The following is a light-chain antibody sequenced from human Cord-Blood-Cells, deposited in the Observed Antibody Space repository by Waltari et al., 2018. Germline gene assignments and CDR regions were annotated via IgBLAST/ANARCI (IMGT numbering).Light chain of an antibody. CDR3: CSYAGSSTYV. CDR2: EGS. V-gene: IGLV2-23*01. CDR1: SSDVGGYNL. J-gene: IGLJ1*01. Sequence: QSALTQPASVSGSPGQSITISCTATSSDVGGYNLVSWYQQHPGKAPKLMIYEGSKRPSGVSNRFSGSKSGGTASLTISGLQAEDEADYYCCSYAGSSTYVFGTGTKVTVL.